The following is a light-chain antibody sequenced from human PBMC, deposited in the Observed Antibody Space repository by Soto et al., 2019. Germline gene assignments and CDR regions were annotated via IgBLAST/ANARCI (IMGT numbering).Light chain of an antibody. V-gene: IGKV1-33*01. CDR1: QDIAKN. CDR3: QQYDKLLPIT. Sequence: IQMTQSPSALSASVGDRVTITCQASQDIAKNLNWYQQKPGKAPKLLIYDASSLQTGVPSRFSGGGSAPHFTFPISSLQSEDIATYYCQQYDKLLPITFSQGTRLEIK. J-gene: IGKJ5*01. CDR2: DAS.